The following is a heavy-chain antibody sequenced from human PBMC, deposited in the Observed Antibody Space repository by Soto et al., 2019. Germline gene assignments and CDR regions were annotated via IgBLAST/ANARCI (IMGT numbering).Heavy chain of an antibody. CDR1: GGSFSVYY. J-gene: IGHJ6*02. D-gene: IGHD2-21*02. CDR3: ARADRTLVTSYSLDV. V-gene: IGHV4-34*01. CDR2: INHSGTI. Sequence: KTSETLSLTCAVYGGSFSVYYWTWIRHPPGKGLEWIGEINHSGTINFNPSLKSRLTISLDTSKKHFSLKLSSVTDADTAAYYCARADRTLVTSYSLDVWGQGTTVTVSS.